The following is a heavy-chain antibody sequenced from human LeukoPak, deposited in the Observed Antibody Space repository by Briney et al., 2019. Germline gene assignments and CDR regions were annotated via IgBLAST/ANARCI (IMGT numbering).Heavy chain of an antibody. D-gene: IGHD4-17*01. V-gene: IGHV3-21*04. CDR3: AKDKGGDDALDY. CDR1: GLIFSTYN. CDR2: ISSGSRYI. Sequence: GGSLRLSCVASGLIFSTYNMNWVRQAPGKGLEWVSSISSGSRYIYYADSAKGRFTISRDNSKNSLYLQMNSLRTEDTALYYCAKDKGGDDALDYWGQGTLVTVSS. J-gene: IGHJ4*02.